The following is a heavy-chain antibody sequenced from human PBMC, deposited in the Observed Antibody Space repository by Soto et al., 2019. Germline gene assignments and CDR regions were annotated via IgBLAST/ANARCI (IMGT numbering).Heavy chain of an antibody. D-gene: IGHD3-3*01. J-gene: IGHJ4*02. CDR1: GFTFSNYG. CDR2: MSGSGDDA. V-gene: IGHV3-23*01. CDR3: AKKVTIYAVDPADY. Sequence: PGGSLRLSCAASGFTFSNYGMSWVRQAPGKGLEWVSVMSGSGDDAYYADSVKGRSTISRDNSKNMLYLQMNSLRAEDTAVYFCAKKVTIYAVDPADYWGQGTQVTVSS.